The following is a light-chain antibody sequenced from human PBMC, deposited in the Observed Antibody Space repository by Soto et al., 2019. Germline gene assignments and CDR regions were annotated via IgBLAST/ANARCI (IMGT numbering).Light chain of an antibody. Sequence: HITHSPSTLSASVGDRVTITCRASQSISSWLVWYQQKPGKAPKLLIYKASSLESGVPSRFSGSGSGTEFTLTISSLKHDDFATYYCQQYNTYLTFGQGTKVDIK. CDR2: KAS. CDR3: QQYNTYLT. V-gene: IGKV1-5*03. CDR1: QSISSW. J-gene: IGKJ1*01.